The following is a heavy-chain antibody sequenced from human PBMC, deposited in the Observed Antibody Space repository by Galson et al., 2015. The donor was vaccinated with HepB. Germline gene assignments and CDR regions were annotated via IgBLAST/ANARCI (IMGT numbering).Heavy chain of an antibody. CDR2: ITRSGDNT. CDR1: GFRFSSYA. CDR3: AKLPNYGEPLDY. J-gene: IGHJ4*02. D-gene: IGHD4-17*01. Sequence: LRLSCAASGFRFSSYAMRWVRQAPGKGLEWVSGITRSGDNTYYIDSVKGRFTIPRDNSKNTLYLQMNNLRGDDTALYYCAKLPNYGEPLDYWGQGTLVTVSS. V-gene: IGHV3-23*01.